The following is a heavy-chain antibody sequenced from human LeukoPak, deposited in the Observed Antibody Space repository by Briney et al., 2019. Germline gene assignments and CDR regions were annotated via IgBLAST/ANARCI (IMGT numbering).Heavy chain of an antibody. V-gene: IGHV4-34*01. CDR2: INHSGST. J-gene: IGHJ4*02. CDR3: ARDLGGGYSGYDYRRYYFDY. D-gene: IGHD5-12*01. CDR1: GGSFSGYY. Sequence: PSETLSLTCAVYGGSFSGYYWSWIRQPPGKGLEWIREINHSGSTNYNPSLKSRVTISVDTSKNQFSLKLSSVTAADTAVYYCARDLGGGYSGYDYRRYYFDYWGQGSLVTVSS.